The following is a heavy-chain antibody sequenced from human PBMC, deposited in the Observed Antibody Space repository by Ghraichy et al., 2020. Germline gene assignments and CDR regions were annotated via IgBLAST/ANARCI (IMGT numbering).Heavy chain of an antibody. CDR3: AKAGIRSGWDY. CDR1: GFTFSNFP. D-gene: IGHD3-3*01. Sequence: GESLNISCAASGFTFSNFPMNWVRQAPGKGLEWVSTIAHTGDSTYYTDSVKGRFTISRDTSKNTLFLQMNSLRAEDTAVYYCAKAGIRSGWDYWGQGTLVTVSS. V-gene: IGHV3-23*01. CDR2: IAHTGDST. J-gene: IGHJ4*02.